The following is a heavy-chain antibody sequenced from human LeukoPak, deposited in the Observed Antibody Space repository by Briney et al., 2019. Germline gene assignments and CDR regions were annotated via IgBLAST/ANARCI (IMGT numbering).Heavy chain of an antibody. Sequence: GESLRLSCAAPGFTFSLSWMHWVRQAPGKGLEWVSSINYDARSRTYADSVKGRLTISRDNAENTLFLQMNSLRVEDSAIYSCVRGAGPGTPFDWGQGILVTVSS. CDR1: GFTFSLSW. V-gene: IGHV3-74*01. CDR3: VRGAGPGTPFD. J-gene: IGHJ1*01. CDR2: INYDARSR. D-gene: IGHD1-1*01.